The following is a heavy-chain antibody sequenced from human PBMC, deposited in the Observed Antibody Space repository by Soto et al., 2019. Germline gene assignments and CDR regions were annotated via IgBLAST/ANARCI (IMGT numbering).Heavy chain of an antibody. CDR2: IYASGST. CDR3: ARLGYSSGWTYFDY. Sequence: QVQLQESGPGLVKPSETLSLTCTVSGGSISGYYWSWIRQPAGKGLEWIGRIYASGSTNYNPSLKSRVTMSVDTSKNQFSLKLSSVTAADTAVYYCARLGYSSGWTYFDYWGLGTLVTFSS. CDR1: GGSISGYY. J-gene: IGHJ4*02. D-gene: IGHD6-19*01. V-gene: IGHV4-4*07.